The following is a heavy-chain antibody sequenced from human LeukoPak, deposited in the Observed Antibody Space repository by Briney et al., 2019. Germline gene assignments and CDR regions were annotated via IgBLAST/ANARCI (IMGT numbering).Heavy chain of an antibody. CDR1: GGSISGYY. D-gene: IGHD3-10*01. Sequence: SETLSLTCTVSGGSISGYYWSWIRQPPGKGLEWIGYIYNTVSTNSNPSLKSRVTISEDTSKNQFSLKPTSVTAADTAVYYCARLWYGESSFDYWGQGSLVTVSS. J-gene: IGHJ4*02. CDR2: IYNTVST. CDR3: ARLWYGESSFDY. V-gene: IGHV4-59*01.